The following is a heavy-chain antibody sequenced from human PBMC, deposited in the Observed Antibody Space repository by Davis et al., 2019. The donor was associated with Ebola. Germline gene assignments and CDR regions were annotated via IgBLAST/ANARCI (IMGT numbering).Heavy chain of an antibody. CDR3: ARDIYSSSSGYYYGMDV. CDR1: GFTFSNYA. V-gene: IGHV3-23*01. Sequence: GGSLRLSCAASGFTFSNYAMSWVRQAPGKGLEWVSTLSRSSTYTFYADSVKGRFTISRDNSKNTLYLQMNSLRAEDTAVYYCARDIYSSSSGYYYGMDVWGQGTTVTVSS. CDR2: LSRSSTYT. D-gene: IGHD6-6*01. J-gene: IGHJ6*02.